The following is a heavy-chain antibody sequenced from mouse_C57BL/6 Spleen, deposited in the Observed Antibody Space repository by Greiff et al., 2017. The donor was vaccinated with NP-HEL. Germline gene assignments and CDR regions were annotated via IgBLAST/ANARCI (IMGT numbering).Heavy chain of an antibody. CDR3: ARESTTVVGYYFDY. J-gene: IGHJ2*01. CDR2: ISDGGSYT. Sequence: EVKLVESGGGLVKPGGSLKLSCAASGFTFSSYAMSWVRQTPEKRLEWVATISDGGSYTYYPDNVKGRFTISRDNAKNNLYLQMSHLKSEDTAMYYCARESTTVVGYYFDYWGQGTTLTVSS. D-gene: IGHD1-1*01. V-gene: IGHV5-4*01. CDR1: GFTFSSYA.